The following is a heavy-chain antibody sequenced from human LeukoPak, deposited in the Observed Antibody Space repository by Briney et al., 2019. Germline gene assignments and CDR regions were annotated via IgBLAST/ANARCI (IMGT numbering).Heavy chain of an antibody. V-gene: IGHV4-34*01. CDR2: INHSGST. CDR1: GGSFSGYY. J-gene: IGHJ5*02. CDR3: ARGGQKLRYFDWLAPHNWFDP. Sequence: SETLSLTCAVYGGSFSGYYWSWIRQPPGKGREWLGEINHSGSTNYNPSLKSRVTISVDTSKNQFSLKLSSVTAADTAVYYCARGGQKLRYFDWLAPHNWFDPWGQGTLVTVSS. D-gene: IGHD3-9*01.